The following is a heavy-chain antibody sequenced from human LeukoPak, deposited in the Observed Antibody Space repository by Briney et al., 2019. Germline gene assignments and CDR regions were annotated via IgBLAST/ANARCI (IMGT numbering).Heavy chain of an antibody. J-gene: IGHJ1*01. CDR3: ASHCSSTSCYYEYFQH. CDR1: GGSISSGGYY. CDR2: IYYSGST. V-gene: IGHV4-31*03. D-gene: IGHD2-2*01. Sequence: SQTLSLTCTVSGGSISSGGYYWRWIRQHPGKGLEWIGYIYYSGSTYYNPSLKSRVTISVDTSKNQFSLKLSSVTAADTAVYYCASHCSSTSCYYEYFQHWGQGTLVTVSS.